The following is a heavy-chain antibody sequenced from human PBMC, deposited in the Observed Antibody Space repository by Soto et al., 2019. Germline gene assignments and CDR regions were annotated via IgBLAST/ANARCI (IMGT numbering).Heavy chain of an antibody. Sequence: GGSLRLSCAASGFTFSSYGMHWVRQAPGKGLEWVAVISYDGSNKYYADSVKGRFTISRDNSKNTLYLQMNSLRAEDTAVYYCARVKSRIVRGVTNDYYCGMDVWGQGTTVTVSS. V-gene: IGHV3-30*03. CDR3: ARVKSRIVRGVTNDYYCGMDV. CDR1: GFTFSSYG. CDR2: ISYDGSNK. J-gene: IGHJ6*02. D-gene: IGHD3-10*01.